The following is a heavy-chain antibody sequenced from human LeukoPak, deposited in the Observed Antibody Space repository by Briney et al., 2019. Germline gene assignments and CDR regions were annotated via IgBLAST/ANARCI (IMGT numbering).Heavy chain of an antibody. CDR2: IYSGGST. CDR3: ARVASGSYWGYFDY. D-gene: IGHD1-26*01. Sequence: GGSLRLSCAASGFTVSSNYMSWVRQAPGKGLEWVSVIYSGGSTYYADSVKGRFTISRDNSKNTLYLQMNSLSAEDTAVYYCARVASGSYWGYFDYWGQGTLVTVSS. V-gene: IGHV3-53*01. J-gene: IGHJ4*02. CDR1: GFTVSSNY.